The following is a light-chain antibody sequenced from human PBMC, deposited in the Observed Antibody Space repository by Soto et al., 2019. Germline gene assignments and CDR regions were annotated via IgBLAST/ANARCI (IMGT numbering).Light chain of an antibody. CDR3: SSYTSSSTPIYV. CDR1: SSDVGGYNY. V-gene: IGLV2-14*01. Sequence: QSVLTQPASVSGSPGQSITISCTGTSSDVGGYNYVSWYQQHPGKAPKLMIYDVSNRPSGVSNRFSGSKSGNTASLTISGLQAEDEAVYYCSSYTSSSTPIYVFGTGTKVTVL. CDR2: DVS. J-gene: IGLJ1*01.